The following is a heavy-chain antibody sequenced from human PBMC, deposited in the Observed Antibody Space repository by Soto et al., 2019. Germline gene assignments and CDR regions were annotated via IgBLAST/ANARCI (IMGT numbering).Heavy chain of an antibody. CDR1: DLTFGNQA. V-gene: IGHV3-23*01. Sequence: EVQLLESGGGLVQPGGPLRLSCAGSDLTFGNQAMSWVRKAPGRGLEWVSTIAPIGYSTHYAGSVEGRFTISRDDSKSTLDLQMNSLRADDTAVYYCVSWVSPHFDYWGQGTLVSVSS. CDR2: IAPIGYST. J-gene: IGHJ4*02. CDR3: VSWVSPHFDY. D-gene: IGHD2-8*01.